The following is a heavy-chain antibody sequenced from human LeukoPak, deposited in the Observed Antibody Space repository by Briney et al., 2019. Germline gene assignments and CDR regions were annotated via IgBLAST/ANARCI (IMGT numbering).Heavy chain of an antibody. Sequence: ASVKVSCKASGFTFTSSAVQWVRQARGQRLEWIGWIVVGSGNTNYAQKFQERVTITRDMSTSTAYMELSSLRSEDTAVYYCAAAGVVPAALGYYYGMDVWGKGTTVTVS. J-gene: IGHJ6*04. V-gene: IGHV1-58*01. CDR1: GFTFTSSA. D-gene: IGHD2-2*01. CDR3: AAAGVVPAALGYYYGMDV. CDR2: IVVGSGNT.